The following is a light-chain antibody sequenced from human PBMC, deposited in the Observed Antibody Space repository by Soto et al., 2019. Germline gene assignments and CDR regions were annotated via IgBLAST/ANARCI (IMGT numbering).Light chain of an antibody. CDR3: LQHYAWPWT. CDR1: QTISSW. J-gene: IGKJ1*01. CDR2: KAS. V-gene: IGKV1-5*03. Sequence: DIQMTQSPSTLSGSVGDRVTITCRASQTISSWLAWYQQKPGKAPKLLIYKASSLESGVPSRFSGSGSGTEFTLTISGLQSEDSGVYYCLQHYAWPWTFGQGTKVDIK.